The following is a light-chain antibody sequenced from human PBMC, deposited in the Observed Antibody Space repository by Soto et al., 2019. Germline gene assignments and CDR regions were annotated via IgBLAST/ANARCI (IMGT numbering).Light chain of an antibody. V-gene: IGKV3-11*01. J-gene: IGKJ4*01. CDR3: QQRSNWPLT. CDR2: AAS. Sequence: EIVLTQSPATLSLSPGEGATLSCRASQSVSSSLAWYQQKPGQAPRLLIYAASNRATGIPARFSGSGSGTDFTLTISNLEPEDFAVYYCQQRSNWPLTFGGGTKVEI. CDR1: QSVSSS.